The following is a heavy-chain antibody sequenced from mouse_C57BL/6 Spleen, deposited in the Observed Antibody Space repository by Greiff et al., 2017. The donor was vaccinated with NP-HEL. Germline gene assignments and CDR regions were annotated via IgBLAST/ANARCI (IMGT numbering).Heavy chain of an antibody. CDR1: GYTFTSYW. CDR2: IYPSDSET. J-gene: IGHJ2*01. CDR3: AFYYGSSHDY. Sequence: QVQLQQPGAELVRPGSSVKLSCKASGYTFTSYWMDWVKQRPGQGLEWIGNIYPSDSETHYNQKFKDKATLTVDKSSSTAYMQLSSLTSEDSAVYYCAFYYGSSHDYWGQGTTLTVSS. D-gene: IGHD1-1*01. V-gene: IGHV1-61*01.